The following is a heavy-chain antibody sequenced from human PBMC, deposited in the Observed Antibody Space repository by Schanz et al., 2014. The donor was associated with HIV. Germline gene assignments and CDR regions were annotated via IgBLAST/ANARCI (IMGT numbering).Heavy chain of an antibody. CDR1: GGSISSGGYY. CDR3: ARAYCSGGSCFAGYGLDA. CDR2: VNHSGDT. D-gene: IGHD2-15*01. Sequence: QVQLQESGPGLVKPSQTLSLTCTVSGGSISSGGYYWSWIRQHPGKGLEWIAEVNHSGDTNYNPSLKSRVTISVDTSKNQFSLKLDSVTAADTAVYYCARAYCSGGSCFAGYGLDAWGQGTTVIVSS. J-gene: IGHJ6*02. V-gene: IGHV4-31*03.